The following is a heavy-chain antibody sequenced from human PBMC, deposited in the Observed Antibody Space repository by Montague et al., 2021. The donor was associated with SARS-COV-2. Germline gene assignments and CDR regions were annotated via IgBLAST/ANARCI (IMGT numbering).Heavy chain of an antibody. Sequence: SETLSLTCSVSSGSIISSGYYWGWHRQPPGKELEWNGNNYYSGTTYYNPSLQSRGTISVDTSKNHLSLRLSSVTAADTAVYFCARGMIRGVTTPFDYWGQGSQVTVSS. V-gene: IGHV4-39*02. CDR3: ARGMIRGVTTPFDY. CDR2: NYYSGTT. D-gene: IGHD3-10*01. J-gene: IGHJ4*02. CDR1: SGSIISSGYY.